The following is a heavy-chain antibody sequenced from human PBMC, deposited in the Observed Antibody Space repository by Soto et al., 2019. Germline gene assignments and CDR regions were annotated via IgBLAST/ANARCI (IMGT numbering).Heavy chain of an antibody. Sequence: QVQLVQSGPEVKRPGASVKVSCKASGYVFSSYGINWVRQAPGQGLEWVGWIAPFKGQMNFAPRLQDRITMTVDTSTSTAALEVRTLTSDNTGVYFCAREGGSSTYYPLELDYWGQGTLVTVSS. J-gene: IGHJ4*02. CDR1: GYVFSSYG. CDR2: IAPFKGQM. D-gene: IGHD6-13*01. CDR3: AREGGSSTYYPLELDY. V-gene: IGHV1-18*04.